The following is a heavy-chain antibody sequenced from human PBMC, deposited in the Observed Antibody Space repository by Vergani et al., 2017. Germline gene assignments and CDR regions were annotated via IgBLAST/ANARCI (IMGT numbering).Heavy chain of an antibody. D-gene: IGHD1-7*01. CDR1: GYTFTSYG. CDR3: ARVRSNYVVNEAFDY. V-gene: IGHV1-18*01. J-gene: IGHJ4*02. CDR2: ISANNGNT. Sequence: QVQLVQSGAEVKKPGASVKVSCKASGYTFTSYGISWVRQVPGQGLEWMGWISANNGNTNYAKKLQGRVTMTTDKSTSTAYMELRSLRSDGTAVYYCARVRSNYVVNEAFDYGGQGTLVTVSS.